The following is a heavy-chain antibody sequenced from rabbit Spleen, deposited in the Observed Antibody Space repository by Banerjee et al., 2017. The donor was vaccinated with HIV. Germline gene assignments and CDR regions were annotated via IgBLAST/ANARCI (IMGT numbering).Heavy chain of an antibody. CDR3: ARNAYYSDGYGGYDL. CDR2: IRSGDGKT. Sequence: QSLEESGGDLVKPGASLTLTCTASGIDFSSYYMCWVRQAPGKGPEWIACIRSGDGKTFYASWAKGRFTISKTSSTTVTLQMTSLTAADTATYFCARNAYYSDGYGGYDLWGQGTLVTVS. J-gene: IGHJ4*01. V-gene: IGHV1S40*01. D-gene: IGHD6-1*01. CDR1: GIDFSSYY.